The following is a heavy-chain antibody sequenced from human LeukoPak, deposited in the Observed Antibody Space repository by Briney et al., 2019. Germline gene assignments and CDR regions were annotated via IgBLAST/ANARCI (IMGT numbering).Heavy chain of an antibody. Sequence: PGGSLRLSCAASGFTFDDYAMHWVRQAPGKGLEWVSGISWNSGSIGYADSVKGRFTISRDNSKNTLYLRMNSLRAEDTAVYYCAKLYYGSGSYTFDYWGQGTLVTVSS. V-gene: IGHV3-9*01. CDR1: GFTFDDYA. CDR2: ISWNSGSI. D-gene: IGHD3-10*01. J-gene: IGHJ4*02. CDR3: AKLYYGSGSYTFDY.